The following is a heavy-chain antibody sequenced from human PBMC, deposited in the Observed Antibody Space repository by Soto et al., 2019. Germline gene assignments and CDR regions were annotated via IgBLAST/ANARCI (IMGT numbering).Heavy chain of an antibody. CDR1: GGSISSSNW. J-gene: IGHJ6*02. D-gene: IGHD6-13*01. V-gene: IGHV4-4*02. CDR3: ARAVGIAAADGIRRGYGSYYYYYGMDV. Sequence: TSETLSLTCAVSGGSISSSNWWSWVRQPPGKGLEWIGEIYHSGSTNYNPSLKSRVTISVDKSKNQFSLKLSSVTAADTAVYYCARAVGIAAADGIRRGYGSYYYYYGMDVWGQGTTVTVSS. CDR2: IYHSGST.